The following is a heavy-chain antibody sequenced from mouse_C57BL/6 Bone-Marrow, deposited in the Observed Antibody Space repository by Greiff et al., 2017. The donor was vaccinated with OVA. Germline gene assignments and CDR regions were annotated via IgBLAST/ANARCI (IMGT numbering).Heavy chain of an antibody. CDR3: ARLRLFAY. CDR1: GYTFTSYW. D-gene: IGHD1-1*01. CDR2: IYPSDSET. V-gene: IGHV1-61*01. Sequence: VQLQQPGAELVRPGSSVKLSCKASGYTFTSYWMDWVKQRPGQGLEWIGNIYPSDSETHYNQKFKDKATLTVDKSSSTAYMQLSSLTSEDSAVYYCARLRLFAYWGQGTLVTVSA. J-gene: IGHJ3*01.